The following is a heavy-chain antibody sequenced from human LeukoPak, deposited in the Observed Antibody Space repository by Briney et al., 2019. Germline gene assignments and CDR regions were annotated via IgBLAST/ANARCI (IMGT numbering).Heavy chain of an antibody. D-gene: IGHD6-19*01. CDR1: GYTFTSYG. J-gene: IGHJ6*02. Sequence: ASVKVSCKASGYTFTSYGISWVRQAPGQGLEWMGWISAYNGNTNYAQKLQGRVTMTTDTSTSTAYMELRSLRSGDTAVYYCARDGNSRQWLVNYYYGMDVWGQGTTVTVSS. V-gene: IGHV1-18*01. CDR3: ARDGNSRQWLVNYYYGMDV. CDR2: ISAYNGNT.